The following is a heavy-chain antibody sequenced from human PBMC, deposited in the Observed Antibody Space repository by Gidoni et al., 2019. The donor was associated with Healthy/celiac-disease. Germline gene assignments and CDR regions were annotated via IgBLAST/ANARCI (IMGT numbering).Heavy chain of an antibody. CDR2: ISYDGSNK. V-gene: IGHV3-30*18. CDR3: AKVRGYSYGYYFDY. CDR1: GFPFSSYG. Sequence: QVQLVESGGGVVQPGRSLRLSCAASGFPFSSYGMHWVRQAPGKGLEWVAVISYDGSNKYYADSVKGRFTISRDNSKNTLYLQMNSLRAEDTAVYYCAKVRGYSYGYYFDYWGQGTLVTVSS. D-gene: IGHD5-18*01. J-gene: IGHJ4*02.